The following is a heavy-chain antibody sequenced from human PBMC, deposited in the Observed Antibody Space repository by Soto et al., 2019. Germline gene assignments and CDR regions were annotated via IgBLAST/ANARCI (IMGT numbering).Heavy chain of an antibody. CDR3: ARVTGDDYDTFDY. J-gene: IGHJ4*02. V-gene: IGHV4-30-4*01. CDR2: IYYSGST. D-gene: IGHD7-27*01. Sequence: LSLTCTVSGGSISSGDYYWSWIRQPPGKGLEWIGYIYYSGSTYYNPSLKSRVTISVDTSKNQFSLKLSSVTAADTAVYYCARVTGDDYDTFDYWGQGTLVTVSS. CDR1: GGSISSGDYY.